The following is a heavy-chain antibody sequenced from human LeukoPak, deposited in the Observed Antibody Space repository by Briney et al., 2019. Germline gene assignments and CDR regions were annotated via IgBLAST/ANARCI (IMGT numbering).Heavy chain of an antibody. CDR1: GFSVSMTY. J-gene: IGHJ3*02. V-gene: IGHV3-66*01. CDR2: IYSGGTT. CDR3: ARGESRAFDI. Sequence: GGSLRLSCAASGFSVSMTYMSWVRQAPGKGLDWVSVIYSGGTTYYADSVKGRFTISRDNSKNTLHLHMNTLRAEDTAVYYCARGESRAFDIWGQGTLVTVSS.